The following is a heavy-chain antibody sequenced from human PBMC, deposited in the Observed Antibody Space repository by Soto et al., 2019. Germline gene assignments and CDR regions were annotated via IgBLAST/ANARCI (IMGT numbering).Heavy chain of an antibody. CDR2: IIPIFGTA. CDR1: GGTFSSYA. CDR3: ARESGSYEEGKNWFDP. D-gene: IGHD1-26*01. Sequence: QVQLVQSGAEVKKPGSSVKVSCKGSGGTFSSYAISCVRQAPGQGLEWMGGIIPIFGTANYAQKFQGRVTITADESTSTAYMELSSLRSEDTAVYYCARESGSYEEGKNWFDPWGQGTLVTVSS. V-gene: IGHV1-69*01. J-gene: IGHJ5*02.